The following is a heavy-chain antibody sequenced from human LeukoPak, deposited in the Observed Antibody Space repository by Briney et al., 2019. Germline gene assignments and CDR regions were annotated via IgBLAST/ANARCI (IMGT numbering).Heavy chain of an antibody. CDR1: GFTFSSYS. V-gene: IGHV3-21*04. CDR3: AKHGFSIAVAVRIDY. J-gene: IGHJ4*02. CDR2: ISSSSSYI. D-gene: IGHD6-19*01. Sequence: PGGSLRLSCAASGFTFSSYSMNWVRQAPGKGLEWVSSISSSSSYIYYADSVKGRFTISRDNAKNSLYLQMNSLRAEDTAVYYCAKHGFSIAVAVRIDYWGQGTLVTVSS.